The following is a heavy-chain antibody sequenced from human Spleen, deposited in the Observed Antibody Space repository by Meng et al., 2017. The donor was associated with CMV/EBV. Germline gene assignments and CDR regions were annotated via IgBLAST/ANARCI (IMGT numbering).Heavy chain of an antibody. J-gene: IGHJ5*02. D-gene: IGHD3-16*01. CDR3: ARGGIFTRTFGLKS. CDR2: ISDDGNNK. V-gene: IGHV3-30-3*01. CDR1: GFTFSTFA. Sequence: SGFTFSTFAIHWVRQAPGKGLEWVAVISDDGNNKYFADSVRGRFTISRDNSKNTLYLQMDSLRAEDTAIYYCARGGIFTRTFGLKSWGQGTLVTVSS.